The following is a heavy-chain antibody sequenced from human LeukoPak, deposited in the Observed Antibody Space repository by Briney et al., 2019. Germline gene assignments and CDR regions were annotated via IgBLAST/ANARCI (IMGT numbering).Heavy chain of an antibody. Sequence: PGGSLRLSCAASGFTFSSFAMHWVRQAPGKGLEWVAVISYDGSNKYYADSVKGRFTISRDNSKNTLYLQMNSLRAEDTAVYYCAKRGHSSGWIDYWGQGTLVTVSS. D-gene: IGHD6-19*01. V-gene: IGHV3-30*18. CDR2: ISYDGSNK. CDR1: GFTFSSFA. J-gene: IGHJ4*02. CDR3: AKRGHSSGWIDY.